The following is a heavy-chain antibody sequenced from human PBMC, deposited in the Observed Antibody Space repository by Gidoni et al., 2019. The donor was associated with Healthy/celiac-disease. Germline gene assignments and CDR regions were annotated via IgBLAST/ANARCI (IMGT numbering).Heavy chain of an antibody. V-gene: IGHV3-48*02. J-gene: IGHJ4*02. D-gene: IGHD5-12*01. CDR1: GLPFSSYS. CDR2: ISSSSSTI. CDR3: ARGRGYSGYGDY. Sequence: EVQLVESGGGLVQPGGSLRLSCAASGLPFSSYSMNWVRQAPGKGLEWVSYISSSSSTIYYADSVKGRFTISRDNAKNSLYLQMNSLRDEDTAVYYCARGRGYSGYGDYWGQGTLVTVSS.